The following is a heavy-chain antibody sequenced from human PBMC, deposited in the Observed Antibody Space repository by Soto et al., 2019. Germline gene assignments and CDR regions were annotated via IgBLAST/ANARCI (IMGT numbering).Heavy chain of an antibody. CDR1: GGSISSSSYY. CDR3: ARRPFIVLVVAATPRVASWFDP. V-gene: IGHV4-39*01. Sequence: SETLSLTCTVSGGSISSSSYYWGWIRQPPGKGLEWIGSIYYSGSTYYNPSLKSRVTISVDTSKNQFSLKLSSVTAADTAVYYCARRPFIVLVVAATPRVASWFDPWGQGTLVTGSS. CDR2: IYYSGST. J-gene: IGHJ5*02. D-gene: IGHD2-15*01.